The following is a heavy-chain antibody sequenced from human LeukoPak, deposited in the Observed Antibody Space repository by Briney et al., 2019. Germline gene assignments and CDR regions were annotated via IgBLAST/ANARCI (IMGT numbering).Heavy chain of an antibody. J-gene: IGHJ2*01. CDR1: GGSINSGGYY. CDR2: IYYSGST. D-gene: IGHD1-26*01. Sequence: SETLSLTCTVSGGSINSGGYYWSWIRQHPGKGLEWIGYIYYSGSTYYNPSLKSRVSISVDTSKNQFSLKLSSVTAADTAVYYCAREVERWYFDLWGRGTLVTVSS. V-gene: IGHV4-31*03. CDR3: AREVERWYFDL.